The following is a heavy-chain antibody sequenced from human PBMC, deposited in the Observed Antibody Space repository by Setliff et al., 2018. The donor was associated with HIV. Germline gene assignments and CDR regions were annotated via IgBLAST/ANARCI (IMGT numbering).Heavy chain of an antibody. CDR1: GGSFSGYY. J-gene: IGHJ4*02. V-gene: IGHV4-34*01. CDR2: INHSGSP. D-gene: IGHD3-22*01. CDR3: ARAPANYHDSSGFYFGGDYYLDF. Sequence: PSETLSLTCAVYGGSFSGYYWTWIRQPPGKGLEWIGEINHSGSPKYNPSLKSRVTVSVDTSKNQFSLELSSVTAADTAVYYCARAPANYHDSSGFYFGGDYYLDFWGQGTLVTVSS.